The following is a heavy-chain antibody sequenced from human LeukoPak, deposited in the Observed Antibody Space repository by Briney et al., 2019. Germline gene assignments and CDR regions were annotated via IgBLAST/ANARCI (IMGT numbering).Heavy chain of an antibody. CDR1: GYTPTELS. J-gene: IGHJ4*02. CDR2: FDPEDGEI. V-gene: IGHV1-24*01. D-gene: IGHD1-26*01. Sequence: ASVKVSCKVSGYTPTELSMHWVRQAPGKGLEWMGGFDPEDGEIIYAQKFQGRVTMTEDTSTDTAYMELSSLRSEDTAVYYCATEGVGATLRGFDYWGQGTLVTVSS. CDR3: ATEGVGATLRGFDY.